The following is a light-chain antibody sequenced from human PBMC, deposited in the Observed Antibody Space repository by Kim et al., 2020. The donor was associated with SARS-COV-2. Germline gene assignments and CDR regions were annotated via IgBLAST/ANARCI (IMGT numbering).Light chain of an antibody. CDR3: QAWDSSTVV. CDR2: QDS. V-gene: IGLV3-1*01. Sequence: SVSAGQTASITCPGDKLGDKYACWYQQKPGKSPVLVIYQDSKRPSGIPERFAGSNSGNTATLTISGTQAMDEADYYCQAWDSSTVVFGGGTQLTVL. J-gene: IGLJ2*01. CDR1: KLGDKY.